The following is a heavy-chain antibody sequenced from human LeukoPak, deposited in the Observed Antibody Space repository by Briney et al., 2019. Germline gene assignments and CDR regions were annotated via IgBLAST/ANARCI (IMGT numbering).Heavy chain of an antibody. Sequence: SETLSLTCTVSGGSISSYYWSWIRQPAGKGLEWIGRIYTSGSTNYNPSLKSRVTMSVDTSKNQFSLKLSSVTAADTAMYYCTRGAGNTQYFDYWGQGTLVTVSS. J-gene: IGHJ4*02. CDR2: IYTSGST. CDR1: GGSISSYY. CDR3: TRGAGNTQYFDY. D-gene: IGHD1-1*01. V-gene: IGHV4-4*07.